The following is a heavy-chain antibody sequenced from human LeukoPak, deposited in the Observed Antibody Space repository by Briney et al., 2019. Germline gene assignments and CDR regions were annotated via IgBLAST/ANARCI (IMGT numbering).Heavy chain of an antibody. J-gene: IGHJ4*02. V-gene: IGHV3-21*01. CDR2: ISSSSSYI. D-gene: IGHD6-19*01. CDR3: AREAYSSGWSIWDC. Sequence: TGGSLRLSCAASGFTFSSYSMNWVRQAPGKGLEWVSSISSSSSYIYYADSVKGRFTISRDNAKNSLYLQMNSLRVEDTAVYYCAREAYSSGWSIWDCWGQGTLVTVSS. CDR1: GFTFSSYS.